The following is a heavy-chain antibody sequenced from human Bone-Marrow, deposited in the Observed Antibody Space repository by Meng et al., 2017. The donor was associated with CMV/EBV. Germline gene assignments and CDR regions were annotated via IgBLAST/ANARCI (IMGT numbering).Heavy chain of an antibody. V-gene: IGHV3-30*02. CDR1: GFTFSSYG. CDR3: AREILGYSSSPDY. D-gene: IGHD6-13*01. J-gene: IGHJ4*02. Sequence: GESLKISCAASGFTFSSYGMHWVRQAPGKGLEWVAFIRYDGSNKYYADSVKGRFTISRDNSKNTLYLQMNSLRAEDTAVYYCAREILGYSSSPDYWGQGTLVTVSS. CDR2: IRYDGSNK.